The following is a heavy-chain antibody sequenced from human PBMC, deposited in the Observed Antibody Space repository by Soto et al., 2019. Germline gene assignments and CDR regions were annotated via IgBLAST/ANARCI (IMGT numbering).Heavy chain of an antibody. Sequence: QVQLVQSGAEVKKPGASVKVSCKASGYTFTSYYMHWVRQAPGQGLEWMGIINPSSSTTYAQKFQGRVTMTRDTSTSTVYMELSSLRSEDTAVYYCDRVYCSGGSCYSIDSWGQGTLVTVSS. CDR1: GYTFTSYY. J-gene: IGHJ4*02. D-gene: IGHD2-15*01. CDR3: DRVYCSGGSCYSIDS. CDR2: INPSSST. V-gene: IGHV1-46*03.